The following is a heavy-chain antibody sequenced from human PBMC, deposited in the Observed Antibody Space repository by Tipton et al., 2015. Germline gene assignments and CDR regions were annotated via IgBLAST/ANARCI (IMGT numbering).Heavy chain of an antibody. CDR3: ARPTRSSGWRAYFHH. Sequence: SLRLSCAASGFTFSNYAMSWVRQAPGKGLEWLSAISGSGISTYYADSVKGRFTISRDNARNSIYLQMNSLRAEDTAVYYCARPTRSSGWRAYFHHWGQGTLVSVSS. J-gene: IGHJ1*01. D-gene: IGHD6-19*01. V-gene: IGHV3-23*01. CDR2: ISGSGIST. CDR1: GFTFSNYA.